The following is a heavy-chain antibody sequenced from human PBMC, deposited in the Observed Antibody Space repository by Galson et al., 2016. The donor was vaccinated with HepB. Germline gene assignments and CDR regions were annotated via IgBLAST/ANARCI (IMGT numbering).Heavy chain of an antibody. CDR3: VSAYYHYYYYYAMDV. D-gene: IGHD3-10*01. V-gene: IGHV3-53*01. Sequence: SLRLSCAASGFIVSNDYMNWVRQAPGKGLEWLSVSYGDGSTYYADSVKGRFTISRDSARNTLLLQMKSLRAEDTAIYYCVSAYYHYYYYYAMDVWGQGTTVTVSS. CDR1: GFIVSNDY. CDR2: SYGDGST. J-gene: IGHJ6*02.